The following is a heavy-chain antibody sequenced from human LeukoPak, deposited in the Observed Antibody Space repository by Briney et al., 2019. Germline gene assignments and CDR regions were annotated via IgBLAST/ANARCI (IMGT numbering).Heavy chain of an antibody. Sequence: SPSETLSLTCSDSGGSISTYYWSWIRQSPDKGLKWIAYVYYNGNTYYNPSLESRVTVSVDATKNQFSLRLRSVTAADTAVYFCAAGYSWAHDYWGQGILVTVSS. D-gene: IGHD5-18*01. J-gene: IGHJ4*02. V-gene: IGHV4-59*01. CDR2: VYYNGNT. CDR1: GGSISTYY. CDR3: AAGYSWAHDY.